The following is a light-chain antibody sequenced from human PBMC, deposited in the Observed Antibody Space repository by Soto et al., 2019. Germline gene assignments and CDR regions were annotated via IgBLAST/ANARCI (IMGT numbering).Light chain of an antibody. CDR3: QKYNGAFS. CDR1: QGISYY. Sequence: IQLTQSPPSLSASGGDRVTITCRASQGISYYLAWYQQKPGKGPKLLIYDATILQSGVPSRFSGSGSGTDFTLTISRLQPEDVETYYCQKYNGAFSFGPGTKVDIK. CDR2: DAT. V-gene: IGKV1-27*01. J-gene: IGKJ3*01.